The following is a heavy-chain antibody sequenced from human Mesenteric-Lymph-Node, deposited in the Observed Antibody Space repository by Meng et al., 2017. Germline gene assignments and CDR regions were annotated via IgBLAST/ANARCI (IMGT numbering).Heavy chain of an antibody. V-gene: IGHV4-30-4*01. J-gene: IGHJ2*01. CDR1: GGSISSGDYY. Sequence: QVHLQESGPGLVKPSKTLSLTCTVSGGSISSGDYYWSWIRQPPGKGLELIGHIYYSGSTSYNPSLKSRVTISVDTSNNQFSLKLSSVTAADTAVYYCARVGWRQWSFDLWGRGTLVTVSS. CDR3: ARVGWRQWSFDL. D-gene: IGHD5-18*01. CDR2: IYYSGST.